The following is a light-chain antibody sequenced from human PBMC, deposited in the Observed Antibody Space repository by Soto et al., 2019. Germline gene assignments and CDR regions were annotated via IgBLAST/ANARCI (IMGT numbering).Light chain of an antibody. Sequence: EIVMTQSPATLSVSPGERATLSCRASQSVSSNLAWYQQKPGQAPRLLIYGVSTRATGFPARFSGSGSGTEFTLTISSLQSEDFAVYYCQQYNNWPPWTCGQGTKVQIK. V-gene: IGKV3-15*01. CDR1: QSVSSN. J-gene: IGKJ1*01. CDR3: QQYNNWPPWT. CDR2: GVS.